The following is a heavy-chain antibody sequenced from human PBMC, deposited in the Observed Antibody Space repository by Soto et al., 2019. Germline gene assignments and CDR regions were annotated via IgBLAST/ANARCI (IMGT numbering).Heavy chain of an antibody. D-gene: IGHD3-16*01. Sequence: PGGSLRLSCATSGFTFSDYSMSWIRQAPGRGLEWVSYISDSGSTKYYVDSVKGRFTISRDNARDSLYLQMNSLRAEDTAVYYCASDLPDHDSRSNDGFNIWGQGTMVTVSS. CDR1: GFTFSDYS. J-gene: IGHJ3*02. V-gene: IGHV3-11*01. CDR3: ASDLPDHDSRSNDGFNI. CDR2: ISDSGSTK.